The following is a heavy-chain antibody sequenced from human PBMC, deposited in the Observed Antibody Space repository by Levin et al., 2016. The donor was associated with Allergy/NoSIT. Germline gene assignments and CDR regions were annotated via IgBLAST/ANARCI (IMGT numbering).Heavy chain of an antibody. CDR2: ISAYNGNT. CDR1: GYTFTSYG. V-gene: IGHV1-18*01. CDR3: ARLIASPAESPNYYYYYGMDV. D-gene: IGHD3-22*01. Sequence: ASVKVSCKASGYTFTSYGISWVRQAPGQGLEWMGWISAYNGNTNYAQKLQGRVTMTTDTSTSTAYMELRSLRSDDTAVYYCARLIASPAESPNYYYYYGMDVWGQGTTVIVSS. J-gene: IGHJ6*02.